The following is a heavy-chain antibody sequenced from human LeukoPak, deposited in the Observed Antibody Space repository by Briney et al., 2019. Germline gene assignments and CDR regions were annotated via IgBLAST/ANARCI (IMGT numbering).Heavy chain of an antibody. CDR1: GFTFSSYS. V-gene: IGHV3-21*01. D-gene: IGHD6-19*01. Sequence: GGSLRLSCAASGFTFSSYSMNWVRQAPGKGLEWVSSISSSSSYIYYADSVKGRFAISRDNAKNSLYLQMNSLRAEDTAVYYCARYSSGWHVDYWGQGTLVTVSS. J-gene: IGHJ4*02. CDR3: ARYSSGWHVDY. CDR2: ISSSSSYI.